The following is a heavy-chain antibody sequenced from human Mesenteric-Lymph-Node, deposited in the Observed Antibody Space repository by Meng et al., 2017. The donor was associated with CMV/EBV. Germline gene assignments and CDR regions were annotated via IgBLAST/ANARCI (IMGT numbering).Heavy chain of an antibody. CDR1: GFTFTNYA. Sequence: GGSLRPSCAASGFTFTNYAMHWVRQAPGKGLEWMAVTSYDGSNKYYADSVKGRFTISRDNSKNTLYLQMNSLTAEDTAVYYCAKDLMATGTSYHYHYGMDVWGQGTTVTVSS. CDR2: TSYDGSNK. D-gene: IGHD1-1*01. J-gene: IGHJ6*02. CDR3: AKDLMATGTSYHYHYGMDV. V-gene: IGHV3-30*04.